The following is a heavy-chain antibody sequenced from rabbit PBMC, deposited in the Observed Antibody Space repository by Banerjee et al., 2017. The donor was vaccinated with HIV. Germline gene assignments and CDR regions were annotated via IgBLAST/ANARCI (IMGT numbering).Heavy chain of an antibody. D-gene: IGHD6-1*01. CDR2: IYPDYGST. Sequence: QSLEESGGDLVKPGASLTLTYTASGIAFSSYGISWVRQAPGKGLEWIAYIYPDYGSTDYASWVNGRFTLSLDNAQNTVFLQMTSLTAADTATYFCARGTYGYAAYAPNLWGPGTLVTVS. CDR1: GIAFSSYG. CDR3: ARGTYGYAAYAPNL. V-gene: IGHV1S40*01. J-gene: IGHJ4*01.